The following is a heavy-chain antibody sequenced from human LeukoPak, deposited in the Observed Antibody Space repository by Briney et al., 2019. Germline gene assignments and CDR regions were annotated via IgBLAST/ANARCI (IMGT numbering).Heavy chain of an antibody. Sequence: SVKVSCKASGGTFSSYAISWVRQAPGQGFEWMGRIIPALGTANYAQKFQGRVTITTDESTSTAYTELSSLRSEDTAVYYCARSGYHYQFDYWGQGTLVTVSS. CDR2: IIPALGTA. J-gene: IGHJ4*02. CDR3: ARSGYHYQFDY. V-gene: IGHV1-69*11. CDR1: GGTFSSYA. D-gene: IGHD3-16*01.